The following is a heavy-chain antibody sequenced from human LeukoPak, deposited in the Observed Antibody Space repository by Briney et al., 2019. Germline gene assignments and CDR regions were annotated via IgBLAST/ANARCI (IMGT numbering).Heavy chain of an antibody. Sequence: SQTISLTCAISGDSVSSNSASWNWFRQSPSRGLEWLGRTYYRSKWYNEYAVSVKTRITINPDTSKNQFSLQLNSVTPEDTAVYYCARARTTRTFDDWGQGTLVTVSS. CDR2: TYYRSKWYN. V-gene: IGHV6-1*01. CDR3: ARARTTRTFDD. D-gene: IGHD1-1*01. CDR1: GDSVSSNSAS. J-gene: IGHJ4*02.